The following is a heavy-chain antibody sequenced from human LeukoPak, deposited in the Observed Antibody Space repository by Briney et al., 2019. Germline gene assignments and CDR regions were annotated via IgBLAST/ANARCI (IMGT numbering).Heavy chain of an antibody. CDR1: GFIFSSYG. CDR2: IWYDGSNK. D-gene: IGHD1-20*01. Sequence: GGSLRLSCAASGFIFSSYGMHWVRQAPGKGLEWVAIIWYDGSNKYYADSVKGRFTISRDNSKNTLYLQINSLRAEDTAVYYCARDGEGITGTSGIDYWGQGALVTVSS. V-gene: IGHV3-33*01. CDR3: ARDGEGITGTSGIDY. J-gene: IGHJ4*02.